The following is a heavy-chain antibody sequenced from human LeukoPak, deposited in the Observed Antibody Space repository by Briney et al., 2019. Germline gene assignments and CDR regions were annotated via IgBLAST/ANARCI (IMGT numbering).Heavy chain of an antibody. CDR1: GYTFTSYG. CDR3: ASQAGVRGANCFDY. V-gene: IGHV1-18*04. J-gene: IGHJ4*02. CDR2: ISAYNGNT. Sequence: ASVKVSCKASGYTFTSYGISWVRQAPGQGLEWMGWISAYNGNTNYAQKLQGRVTMTTDTSTSTAYMELRSLRSDDTAVYYCASQAGVRGANCFDYWGQGNLVTVSS. D-gene: IGHD3-10*01.